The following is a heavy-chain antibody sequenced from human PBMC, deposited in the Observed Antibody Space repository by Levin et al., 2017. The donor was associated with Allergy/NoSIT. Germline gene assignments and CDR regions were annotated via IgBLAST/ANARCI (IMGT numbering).Heavy chain of an antibody. V-gene: IGHV3-23*01. CDR3: AKDLRCSSTSCYAGLFDY. J-gene: IGHJ4*02. D-gene: IGHD2-2*01. Sequence: GGSLRLSCAASGFTFSSYAMSWVRQAPGKGLEWVSAISGSGGSTYYADSVKGRFTISRDNSKNTLYLQMNSLRAEDTAVYYCAKDLRCSSTSCYAGLFDYWGQGTLVTVSS. CDR1: GFTFSSYA. CDR2: ISGSGGST.